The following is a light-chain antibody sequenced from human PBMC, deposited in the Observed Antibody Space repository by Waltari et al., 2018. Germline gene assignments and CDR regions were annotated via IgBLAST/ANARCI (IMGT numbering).Light chain of an antibody. CDR2: GAS. CDR3: QHYVRLPVT. Sequence: EMVLTKSPGTLSLSPGERATPSCRASQSVGWSLAWYQQKPGRAPRLLIYGASSRATGIPDRFSASGSGTDFSLSISGLEPEDFAVYYCQHYVRLPVTFGRGTKVEIK. V-gene: IGKV3-20*01. CDR1: QSVGWS. J-gene: IGKJ1*01.